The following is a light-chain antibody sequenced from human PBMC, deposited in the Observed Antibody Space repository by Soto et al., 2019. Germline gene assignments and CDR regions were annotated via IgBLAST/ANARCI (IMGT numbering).Light chain of an antibody. J-gene: IGKJ2*01. Sequence: EIVLRQSPGTLSLSPGERATVSCRASQSFPSGSLAWYQQKPGQGPRLLIYGTSRRATGIPDRFSGSGSGTDFTLTISRLEPEDSAVYFCQQYGNSPTFGQGTKLQIK. CDR1: QSFPSGS. CDR2: GTS. V-gene: IGKV3-20*01. CDR3: QQYGNSPT.